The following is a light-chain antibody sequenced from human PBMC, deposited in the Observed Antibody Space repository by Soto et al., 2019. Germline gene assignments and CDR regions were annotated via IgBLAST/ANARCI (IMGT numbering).Light chain of an antibody. CDR2: YTS. CDR3: HPYYDRHT. J-gene: IGKJ4*01. V-gene: IGKV3-15*01. CDR1: QSVSSK. Sequence: EIVMTQSPATLSVSPGEGATLSCRASQSVSSKLAWYQQKPGQAPRLLIYYTSTRATGVPAKFSGSGSETDFTLTISGLQSEDSAVYFCHPYYDRHTFGGGTKVEIK.